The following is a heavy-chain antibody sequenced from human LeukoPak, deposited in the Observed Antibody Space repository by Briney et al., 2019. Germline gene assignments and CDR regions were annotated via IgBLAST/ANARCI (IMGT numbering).Heavy chain of an antibody. CDR2: IIWDGSTT. CDR1: GFSFCDYG. J-gene: IGHJ6*03. CDR3: AIDRGIRRLGIYYYYMDV. V-gene: IGHV3-43D*04. D-gene: IGHD1-1*01. Sequence: PGGSLRLSCVASGFSFCDYGMHWVRQAPGKGLEWGSRIIWDGSTTDYADSVRGRFTMSRDNSKNSLFLEMNGLTVEDSALYFCAIDRGIRRLGIYYYYMDVWGKGTRVTVSS.